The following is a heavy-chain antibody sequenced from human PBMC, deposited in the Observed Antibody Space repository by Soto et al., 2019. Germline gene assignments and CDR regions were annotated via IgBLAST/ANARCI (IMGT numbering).Heavy chain of an antibody. CDR2: ISAYNGNT. Sequence: QVQLVQSGAEVKKPGASVKVSCKASGYTFTSYGISWVRQAPGQGLEWMGWISAYNGNTNYAQKLQGRVTITTDTSTSTAYMELRSLRSDDTAVYYCACAATTRVVAGYFDYWGQGTLVTVSS. V-gene: IGHV1-18*01. CDR3: ACAATTRVVAGYFDY. D-gene: IGHD2-15*01. J-gene: IGHJ4*02. CDR1: GYTFTSYG.